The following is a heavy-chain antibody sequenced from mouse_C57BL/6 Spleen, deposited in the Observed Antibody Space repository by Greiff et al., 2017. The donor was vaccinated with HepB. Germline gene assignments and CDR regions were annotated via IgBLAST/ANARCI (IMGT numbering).Heavy chain of an antibody. Sequence: VQLKQSGAELVKPGASVKMSCKASGYTFTTYPIEWMKQNHGKSLEWIGNFHPYNDDTKYNEKFKGKATLTVEKSSSTVYLELSRLTSDDSAVYYCARGRTYYGSSLYYFDYWGQGTTLTVSS. V-gene: IGHV1-47*01. D-gene: IGHD1-1*01. CDR1: GYTFTTYP. J-gene: IGHJ2*01. CDR3: ARGRTYYGSSLYYFDY. CDR2: FHPYNDDT.